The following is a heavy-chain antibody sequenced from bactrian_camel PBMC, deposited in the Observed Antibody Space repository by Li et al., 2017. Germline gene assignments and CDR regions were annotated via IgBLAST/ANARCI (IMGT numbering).Heavy chain of an antibody. D-gene: IGHD2*01. CDR2: IEADGTT. Sequence: HVQLVESGGGSVQAGGSLRLSCAASGYTYSSYCSGWFRQAPGKEREAVAGIEADGTTSYADSVKGRFLISKDNAKNTLYLQMDDLKPEDTAMYYCAAGVSFYVGSGGYCPPTYWGQGTQVTVS. CDR1: GYTYSSYC. CDR3: AAGVSFYVGSGGYCPPTY. V-gene: IGHV3S26*01. J-gene: IGHJ4*01.